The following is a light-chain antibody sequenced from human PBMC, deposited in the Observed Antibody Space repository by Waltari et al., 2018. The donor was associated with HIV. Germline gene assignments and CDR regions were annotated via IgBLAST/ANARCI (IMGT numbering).Light chain of an antibody. CDR3: SSYTSSRTVV. Sequence: QSALTQPASVSGSPGQSITISCTGTSSDVGGYNYVSWYQQHPGKAPKRIIYDVSNRPSGVSNRFSGSKSGNTASLTISGLQVEDEDDYYCSSYTSSRTVVFGGGTNLTVL. CDR2: DVS. V-gene: IGLV2-14*03. J-gene: IGLJ2*01. CDR1: SSDVGGYNY.